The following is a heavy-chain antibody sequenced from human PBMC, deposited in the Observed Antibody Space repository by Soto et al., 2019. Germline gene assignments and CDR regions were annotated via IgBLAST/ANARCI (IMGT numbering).Heavy chain of an antibody. CDR1: GYTFTDFY. J-gene: IGHJ5*02. D-gene: IGHD1-1*01. V-gene: IGHV1-2*02. CDR2: INPKTGDT. Sequence: QVQLVQSGTEVKKPGASVTVSCKSSGYTFTDFYLHWLRQAPGQGLEWVGWINPKTGDTKSSQKFQGRVTMSRDTSVSTAYIDRPSLTSDDTAMYYCATGTNGTTGWYHPWGQGTRVTVSS. CDR3: ATGTNGTTGWYHP.